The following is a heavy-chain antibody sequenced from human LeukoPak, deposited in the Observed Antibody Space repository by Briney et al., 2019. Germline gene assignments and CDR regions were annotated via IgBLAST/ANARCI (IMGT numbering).Heavy chain of an antibody. CDR2: INSNGANT. J-gene: IGHJ4*02. V-gene: IGHV3-64*01. CDR1: GFTFSNHA. CDR3: ARGEEFYDSSGYRRLDS. Sequence: PGGXLRLSCAASGFTFSNHAMHWVRQAPGKALEYVAVINSNGANTFHAKSLNDRFTIYRDNSKNILYLQMGSLRAEDMAVYYCARGEEFYDSSGYRRLDSWGQGTLVVVSS. D-gene: IGHD3-22*01.